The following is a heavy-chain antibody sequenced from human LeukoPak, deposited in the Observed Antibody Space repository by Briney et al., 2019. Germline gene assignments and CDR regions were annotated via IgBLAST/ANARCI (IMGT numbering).Heavy chain of an antibody. CDR1: GFTFSDSY. Sequence: GGSLRLSCAASGFTFSDSYMTLVRQAPGKGVEWVAYISGSGHDINYSDSVKGRFTISRDNSKNTLYLQMNSLRAEDTAVYYCAKALIWGQGTMVTVSS. CDR3: AKALI. J-gene: IGHJ3*02. CDR2: ISGSGHDI. V-gene: IGHV3-11*06.